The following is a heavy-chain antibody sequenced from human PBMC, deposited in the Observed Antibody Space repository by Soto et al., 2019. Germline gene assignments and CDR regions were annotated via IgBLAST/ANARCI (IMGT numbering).Heavy chain of an antibody. J-gene: IGHJ6*02. CDR1: GFTFSSYA. D-gene: IGHD6-19*01. V-gene: IGHV3-30-3*01. CDR2: ISYDGSNE. CDR3: ARGTRKSSSGWVYYYYGMDV. Sequence: GGSLRLSCAASGFTFSSYAMHWVRQAPGKGLEWVAIISYDGSNEYYADSVKGRFTISRDNSKNTLYLQMNSLRAEDTAVYYCARGTRKSSSGWVYYYYGMDVWGQGTTVTVSS.